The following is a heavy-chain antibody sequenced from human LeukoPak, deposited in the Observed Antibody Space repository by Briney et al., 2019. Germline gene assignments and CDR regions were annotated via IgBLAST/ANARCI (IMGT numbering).Heavy chain of an antibody. CDR2: ISYDGSNK. CDR3: AKDRDSGGNSYYFDY. J-gene: IGHJ4*02. V-gene: IGHV3-30*18. D-gene: IGHD4-23*01. CDR1: GFTFSSYG. Sequence: PGGSLRLSCAASGFTFSSYGMHWVRQAPGKGLEWVAVISYDGSNKYYADSVKGRFAISRDNSKNTLYLQMNSLRAEDTAVYYCAKDRDSGGNSYYFDYWGQGTLVTVSS.